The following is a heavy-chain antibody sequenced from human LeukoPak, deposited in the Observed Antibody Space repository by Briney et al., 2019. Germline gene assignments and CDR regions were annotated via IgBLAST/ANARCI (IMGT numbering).Heavy chain of an antibody. D-gene: IGHD6-19*01. CDR2: ISDSGGSA. V-gene: IGHV3-23*01. Sequence: PGGSLRLSCAASGFTLNTYAMSWVRQAPGKGLEWVSAISDSGGSAYYADSVKGRFTISRDNSKNTLYLQMNSLRAEDTAVYYCAKGWYSSGWHYFDYWGQGTLVTVSS. CDR3: AKGWYSSGWHYFDY. J-gene: IGHJ4*02. CDR1: GFTLNTYA.